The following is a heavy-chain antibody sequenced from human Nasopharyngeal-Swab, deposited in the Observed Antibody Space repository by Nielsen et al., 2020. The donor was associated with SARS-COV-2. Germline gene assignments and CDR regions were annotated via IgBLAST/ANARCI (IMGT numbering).Heavy chain of an antibody. CDR3: ATDLDHFGGENRFDS. D-gene: IGHD4-23*01. J-gene: IGHJ4*02. Sequence: SETLSLTCIFSGASMSRFWWSWIRQAPGKGLEWVGYISATGTTTYNPSLKSRATIFIDSSRRQFSLRLSSVTAADTAVYYCATDLDHFGGENRFDSWGQGTLVTVSS. CDR1: GASMSRFW. CDR2: ISATGTT. V-gene: IGHV4-4*08.